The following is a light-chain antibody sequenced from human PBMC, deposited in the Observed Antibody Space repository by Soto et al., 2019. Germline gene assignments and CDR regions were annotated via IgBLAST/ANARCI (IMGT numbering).Light chain of an antibody. J-gene: IGKJ1*01. CDR1: QSLVYSDGSTY. V-gene: IGKV2-30*01. CDR3: MQGTHWPPVT. Sequence: DVVLTQSPLSLPVTLGQPASISCRSSQSLVYSDGSTYLSWFQLRPGQPPRRLFYKVSNRDSGGPDRFSGSRSGTDFTLKISRVQSDEVGVYYCMQGTHWPPVTFGQGTKVEIK. CDR2: KVS.